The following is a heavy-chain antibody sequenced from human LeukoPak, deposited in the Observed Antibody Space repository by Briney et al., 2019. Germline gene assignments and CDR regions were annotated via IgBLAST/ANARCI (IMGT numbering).Heavy chain of an antibody. J-gene: IGHJ5*02. CDR2: IYPGDSET. CDR3: AYYGSDSYSNEYTWFDP. V-gene: IGHV5-51*04. D-gene: IGHD3-10*01. CDR1: GPSFTSYW. Sequence: GEPLKISCKDSGPSFTSYWIGWVRKLPGKGLGWLGIIYPGDSETRYSQSFEGQVTISADKPISNAYLQWLSPKASDNSMYYCAYYGSDSYSNEYTWFDPWGQGTLVTVSS.